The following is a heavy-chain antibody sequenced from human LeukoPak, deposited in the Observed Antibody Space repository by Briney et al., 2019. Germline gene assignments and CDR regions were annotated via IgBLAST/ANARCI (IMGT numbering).Heavy chain of an antibody. CDR1: GYTFTSYD. Sequence: ASVKVSCKASGYTFTSYDINWVRQATRQGLEWMGWMNPNSGNTGYAQKFQGRVTMTRNTSISTAYMELSSLRSEDTAVYCCARGYYYDSSGYYFHYYYMDVWGKGTTVTVSS. J-gene: IGHJ6*03. D-gene: IGHD3-22*01. CDR3: ARGYYYDSSGYYFHYYYMDV. V-gene: IGHV1-8*01. CDR2: MNPNSGNT.